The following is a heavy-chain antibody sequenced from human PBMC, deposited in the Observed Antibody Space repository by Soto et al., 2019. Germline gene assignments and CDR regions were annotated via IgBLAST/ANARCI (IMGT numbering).Heavy chain of an antibody. D-gene: IGHD6-6*01. J-gene: IGHJ4*02. V-gene: IGHV3-23*01. CDR2: ISASAATT. CDR3: AKMGPYSTSAIDH. Sequence: GGSLRLSCSGSGFTLSSYAMSWVRQAPGKGLEWVSAISASAATTYYTDSVRGRFTISRDNSKNTMYVQMNSLRAEDTAIYYCAKMGPYSTSAIDHWGQGTLVTVSS. CDR1: GFTLSSYA.